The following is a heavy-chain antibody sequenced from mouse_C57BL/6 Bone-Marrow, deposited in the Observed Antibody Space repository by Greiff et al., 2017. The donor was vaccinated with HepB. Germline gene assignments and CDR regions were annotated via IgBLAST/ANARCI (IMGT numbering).Heavy chain of an antibody. D-gene: IGHD4-1*01. CDR2: IYPRDGST. CDR1: GYTFTDHT. Sequence: VQLQESDAELVKPGASVKISCKVSGYTFTDHTIHWMKQRPEQGLEWIGYIYPRDGSTKYNETFKGKATLTADKSSSTAYMQLNSLTSEDSAVYFCARELGPYWYFDVWGTGTTVTVSS. V-gene: IGHV1-78*01. CDR3: ARELGPYWYFDV. J-gene: IGHJ1*03.